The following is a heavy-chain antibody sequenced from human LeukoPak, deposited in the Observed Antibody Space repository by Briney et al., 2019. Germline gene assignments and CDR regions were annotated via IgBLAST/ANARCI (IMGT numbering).Heavy chain of an antibody. CDR3: AKVRDNIAARPVDY. J-gene: IGHJ4*02. D-gene: IGHD6-6*01. CDR1: GFTFSSYA. CDR2: ISGSGGST. Sequence: PGGSLRLSCAASGFTFSSYAMSWVRQAPGKGLEWVSAISGSGGSTYYTDSVKGRFTISRDNSKNTLYLQMNSLRVEDTAVYYCAKVRDNIAARPVDYWGQGTLVTVSS. V-gene: IGHV3-23*01.